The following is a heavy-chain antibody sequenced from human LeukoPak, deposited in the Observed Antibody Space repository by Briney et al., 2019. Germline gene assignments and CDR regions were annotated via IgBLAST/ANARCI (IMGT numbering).Heavy chain of an antibody. Sequence: PGLSLRLSCAASGFTFSSYTMNWVRQAPGKGLEWVSSISSSSSTTHYADSVEGRFTISRDNGKNSLYLQMNSLRAEDTAVYYCLRGDVRDYWGQGTLVTVSS. D-gene: IGHD2-21*01. CDR2: ISSSSSTT. CDR3: LRGDVRDY. V-gene: IGHV3-21*01. J-gene: IGHJ4*02. CDR1: GFTFSSYT.